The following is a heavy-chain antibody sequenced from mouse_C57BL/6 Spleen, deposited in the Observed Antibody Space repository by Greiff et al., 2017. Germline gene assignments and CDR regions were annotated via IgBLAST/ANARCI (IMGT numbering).Heavy chain of an antibody. CDR1: GFTFSDYG. CDR3: ARDSSGPRFAY. Sequence: EVKLVASGGGLVKPGGSLKLSCAASGFTFSDYGMHWVRQAPEKGLEWVAYISSGSSTIYYADTVQGRFTISRDNAKNTLFLQMTSLRSEDTAMYYCARDSSGPRFAYWGQGTLVTVSA. J-gene: IGHJ3*01. V-gene: IGHV5-17*01. CDR2: ISSGSSTI. D-gene: IGHD3-2*02.